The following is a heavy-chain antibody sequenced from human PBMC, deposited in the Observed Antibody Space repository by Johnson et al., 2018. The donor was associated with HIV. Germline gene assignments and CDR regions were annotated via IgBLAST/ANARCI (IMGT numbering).Heavy chain of an antibody. CDR3: ARDPELDYFNNRAFDI. Sequence: VQLVESGGGLVQPGGSLRLSCAASGFSFNNYWMSWVRQAPGKGLEWVANIKEDGSERYYVDSVKGRFTISRDNAKNSVFLHMDSLRAEDTAGYYCARDPELDYFNNRAFDIWGQGTMVTVSS. J-gene: IGHJ3*02. V-gene: IGHV3-7*01. D-gene: IGHD3-22*01. CDR2: IKEDGSER. CDR1: GFSFNNYW.